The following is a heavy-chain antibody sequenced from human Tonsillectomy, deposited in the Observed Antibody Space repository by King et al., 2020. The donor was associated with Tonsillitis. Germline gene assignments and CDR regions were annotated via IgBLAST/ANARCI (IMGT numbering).Heavy chain of an antibody. CDR2: IYYSGST. J-gene: IGHJ4*02. CDR3: ARHTLDYYDSSGYYQQTTYYFDY. CDR1: GGSISSYY. V-gene: IGHV4-59*08. Sequence: QLQESGPGLVKPSETLSLTCTVSGGSISSYYWSWIRQPPGKGLEWIGYIYYSGSTNYNPSLKSRVTISVDTSKNQFSLKLSSVTAADTAVYYCARHTLDYYDSSGYYQQTTYYFDYWGQGTLVTVSS. D-gene: IGHD3-22*01.